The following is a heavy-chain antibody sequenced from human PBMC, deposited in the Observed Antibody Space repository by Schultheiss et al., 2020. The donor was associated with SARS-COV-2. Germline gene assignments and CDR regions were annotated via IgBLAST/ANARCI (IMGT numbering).Heavy chain of an antibody. V-gene: IGHV1-46*01. CDR1: GYTFSNYY. D-gene: IGHD3-22*01. Sequence: ASVKVSCKASGYTFSNYYMNWVRQAPGQGLEWMGIINPSGGSTSYAQKFQGRVTMTRDTSTSTVYMELSSLRSEDTAVYYCARGSTGNHYYDSSGPDDWFDPWGQGTLVTVSS. CDR2: INPSGGST. CDR3: ARGSTGNHYYDSSGPDDWFDP. J-gene: IGHJ5*02.